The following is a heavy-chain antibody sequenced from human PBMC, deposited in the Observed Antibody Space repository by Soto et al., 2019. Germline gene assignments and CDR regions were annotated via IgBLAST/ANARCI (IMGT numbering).Heavy chain of an antibody. J-gene: IGHJ4*02. CDR3: ARVNYCSSSSCYWLDY. V-gene: IGHV4-34*01. CDR1: GGSFSGYY. Sequence: SKTLCLTYAVYGGSFSGYYWSWIRQPPGKGLEWIGEINHSGSTNYNPYLKSRVTISVDTSKNQFSLKLSSVTAADTAVYFCARVNYCSSSSCYWLDYWGQGTLVTVS. D-gene: IGHD2-2*01. CDR2: INHSGST.